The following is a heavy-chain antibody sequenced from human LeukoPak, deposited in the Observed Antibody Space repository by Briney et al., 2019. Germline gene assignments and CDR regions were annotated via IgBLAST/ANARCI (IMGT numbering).Heavy chain of an antibody. CDR3: ARVGRYSGYDFFDY. V-gene: IGHV3-21*01. J-gene: IGHJ4*02. Sequence: GGSLRLSCAASGFTFSSYSMNWVRQAPGKGLEWVSSISSSSSYIYYADSVKGRFTISRDNAKNTLYLQMNSLRAEDTAVYYCARVGRYSGYDFFDYWGQGTLVTVSS. D-gene: IGHD5-12*01. CDR1: GFTFSSYS. CDR2: ISSSSSYI.